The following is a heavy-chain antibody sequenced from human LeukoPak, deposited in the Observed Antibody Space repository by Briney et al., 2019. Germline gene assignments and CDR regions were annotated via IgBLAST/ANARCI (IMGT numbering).Heavy chain of an antibody. V-gene: IGHV4-59*12. Sequence: SETLSLTCTVSGGSISSYYWSWIRQPPGKGLEWIGYIYYSGSTNYNPSLKSRVTISVDTSKNQFSLKLSSVTAADTAVYYCASATIAARFDAFDIWGQGTMVTVS. CDR1: GGSISSYY. CDR3: ASATIAARFDAFDI. J-gene: IGHJ3*02. CDR2: IYYSGST. D-gene: IGHD6-6*01.